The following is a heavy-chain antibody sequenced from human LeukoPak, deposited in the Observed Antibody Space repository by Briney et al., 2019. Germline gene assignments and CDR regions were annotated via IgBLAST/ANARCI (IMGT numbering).Heavy chain of an antibody. Sequence: SVKVSCKASGGTFSSYTISWVRQAPGQGLEWMGRIIPILGIANYAQKFQGRVTITADKSTSTAYMELSSLRSEDTAVYYCARDLTGTLRWFDPWGQGTLVTVSS. D-gene: IGHD1-20*01. CDR1: GGTFSSYT. CDR2: IIPILGIA. CDR3: ARDLTGTLRWFDP. V-gene: IGHV1-69*04. J-gene: IGHJ5*02.